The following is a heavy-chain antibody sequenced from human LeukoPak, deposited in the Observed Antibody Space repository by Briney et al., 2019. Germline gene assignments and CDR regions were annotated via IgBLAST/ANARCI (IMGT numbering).Heavy chain of an antibody. CDR3: ASDFRFLEDY. CDR1: GFTFSSYW. V-gene: IGHV3-7*01. D-gene: IGHD3-3*01. J-gene: IGHJ4*02. CDR2: IKGDGSEK. Sequence: PGGSLRLSCAASGFTFSSYWMTWVRQAPGKGLEWVGHIKGDGSEKHYVDSVKGRFTISRDNAKNSLYLQMNSLRAEDTAVYYCASDFRFLEDYWGQGTLVTVSS.